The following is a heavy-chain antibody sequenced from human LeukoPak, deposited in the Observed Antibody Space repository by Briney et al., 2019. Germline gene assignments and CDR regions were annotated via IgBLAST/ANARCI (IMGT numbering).Heavy chain of an antibody. Sequence: GGSLRLSCAASGFTFSSYAMHWVRQAPGKGLEWVAVISYDGSNKYYADSVKGRFTISRDNSKNTLYLQMNSLRAEDTAVYYCARLQEEFPGWGQGTLVTVSS. CDR2: ISYDGSNK. CDR1: GFTFSSYA. V-gene: IGHV3-30-3*01. J-gene: IGHJ4*02. D-gene: IGHD3-10*01. CDR3: ARLQEEFPG.